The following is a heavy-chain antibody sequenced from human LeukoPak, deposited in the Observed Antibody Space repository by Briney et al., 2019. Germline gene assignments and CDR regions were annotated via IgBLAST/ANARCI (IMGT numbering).Heavy chain of an antibody. CDR3: AKDGNWNYFDY. J-gene: IGHJ4*02. CDR1: GFTLSNYG. CDR2: IRYDGSNK. Sequence: GGSLRLSCAASGFTLSNYGMHWVRQAPGKGLEWVAFIRYDGSNKHYADSVKGRFTISRDNSKNTLYLQVNSLRAEDTAVYYCAKDGNWNYFDYWGQGTLVTVSS. V-gene: IGHV3-30*02. D-gene: IGHD1-20*01.